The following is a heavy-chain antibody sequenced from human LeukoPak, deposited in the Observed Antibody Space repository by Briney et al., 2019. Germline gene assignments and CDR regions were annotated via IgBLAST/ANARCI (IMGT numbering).Heavy chain of an antibody. D-gene: IGHD6-19*01. J-gene: IGHJ4*02. Sequence: PGGSLRLSCAASGFPFSTYAMSWVRQAPGKGLEWVSAIGGSGGSTYYADSVKGRFTISRDNSKNTLYLQMNSLRGEDTAMYYCARVQGGGYRTADYWGQGTLVIVSS. CDR2: IGGSGGST. V-gene: IGHV3-23*01. CDR3: ARVQGGGYRTADY. CDR1: GFPFSTYA.